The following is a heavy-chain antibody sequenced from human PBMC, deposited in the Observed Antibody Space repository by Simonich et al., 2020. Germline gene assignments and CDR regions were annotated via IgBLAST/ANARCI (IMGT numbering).Heavy chain of an antibody. V-gene: IGHV3-74*01. CDR3: ARDYSNYDAFDI. Sequence: EVQLVESGGGLVQPGGSLRLSCAASGFTFSSYGMHWVRQAPGKGLGWGSRINSDGSSTSAAHSGKGRFTISRDNAKNTLYLQMNRLRAEDTAVYYCARDYSNYDAFDIWGQGTMVTVSS. D-gene: IGHD4-4*01. CDR2: INSDGSST. CDR1: GFTFSSYG. J-gene: IGHJ3*02.